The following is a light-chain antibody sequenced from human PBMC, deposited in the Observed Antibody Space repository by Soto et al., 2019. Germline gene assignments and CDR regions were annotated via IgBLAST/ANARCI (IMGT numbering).Light chain of an antibody. CDR1: QSIASN. Sequence: EIVMTQSPATLSVSPGERATLSCRASQSIASNLAWYQQRPGQAPRLLISGASTRATGIPARFSGSVSGTEFTLTISSLQSEDFAIYYCQQYNNWPRTFGQGTKVDNK. V-gene: IGKV3-15*01. CDR3: QQYNNWPRT. CDR2: GAS. J-gene: IGKJ1*01.